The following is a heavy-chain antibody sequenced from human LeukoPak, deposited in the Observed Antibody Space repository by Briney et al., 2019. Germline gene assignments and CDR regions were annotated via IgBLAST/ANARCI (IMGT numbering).Heavy chain of an antibody. V-gene: IGHV1-2*02. CDR1: GYTFTGYY. CDR3: ARGGIGPFKGIASPFDP. D-gene: IGHD6-13*01. J-gene: IGHJ5*02. CDR2: INPSGGT. Sequence: ASVKVSCKASGYTFTGYYMHWVRQAPGQGLEWMGWINPSGGTNYAQRFQGRVTMTRDTSISTAYMELSRLRSDDTAVYYCARGGIGPFKGIASPFDPWGQGTLVTVSS.